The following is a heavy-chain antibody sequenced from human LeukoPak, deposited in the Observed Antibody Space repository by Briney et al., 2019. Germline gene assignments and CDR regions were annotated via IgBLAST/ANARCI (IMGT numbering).Heavy chain of an antibody. CDR2: ISYDGSNK. CDR3: AREYSIFYYFDY. V-gene: IGHV3-30*01. D-gene: IGHD3-3*02. J-gene: IGHJ4*02. Sequence: GGSLSLSCAASGFTFSSYAMRWVRQAPGKGLEWVAVISYDGSNKYYADSVKGRFTISRDNSKNTLYLQMNSLRAEDTAVYYCAREYSIFYYFDYWGQGTLVTVSS. CDR1: GFTFSSYA.